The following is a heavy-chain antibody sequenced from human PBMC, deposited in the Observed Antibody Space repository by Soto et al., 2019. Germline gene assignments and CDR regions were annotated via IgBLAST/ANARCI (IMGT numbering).Heavy chain of an antibody. D-gene: IGHD3-3*01. J-gene: IGHJ4*02. Sequence: SETLSLTCTVSGGSISSSSYYWGWIRQPPGKGLEWIGSIYYSGSTYYNPSLKSRVTISVDTSKNQFSLKLSSVTAADTAVYYCARHYITTIKFDYWGQGTLVTVSS. V-gene: IGHV4-39*01. CDR1: GGSISSSSYY. CDR3: ARHYITTIKFDY. CDR2: IYYSGST.